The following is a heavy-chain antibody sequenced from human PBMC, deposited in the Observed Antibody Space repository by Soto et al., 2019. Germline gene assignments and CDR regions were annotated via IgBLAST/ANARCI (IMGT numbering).Heavy chain of an antibody. D-gene: IGHD4-4*01. V-gene: IGHV1-69*06. CDR2: IIPIFGTA. CDR1: GGTFRSYA. Sequence: QVQLVQSGAEVKKPGSSVKVSCKASGGTFRSYAISWVRQAPGQGLEWMGGIIPIFGTANYAQKFQGRVTITADKSTSTAYMELSSLRSEDTAVYYCARVDRDGYNNDYFDYWGQGTLVTVSS. J-gene: IGHJ4*02. CDR3: ARVDRDGYNNDYFDY.